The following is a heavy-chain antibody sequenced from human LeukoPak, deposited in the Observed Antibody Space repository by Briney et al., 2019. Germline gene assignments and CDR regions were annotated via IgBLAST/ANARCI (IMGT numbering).Heavy chain of an antibody. V-gene: IGHV3-7*01. CDR1: GFSFSNYW. CDR2: IKQDGSEK. J-gene: IGHJ4*02. CDR3: ARAGHYDTTWYQ. Sequence: GGSLTLSCAASGFSFSNYWMSWVRQAPGEGLEWVANIKQDGSEKHYVGSVKGRFTVSRDNAKNSLYLQMNSLRAEDTALYYCARAGHYDTTWYQWGQGTLVTVSS. D-gene: IGHD3-22*01.